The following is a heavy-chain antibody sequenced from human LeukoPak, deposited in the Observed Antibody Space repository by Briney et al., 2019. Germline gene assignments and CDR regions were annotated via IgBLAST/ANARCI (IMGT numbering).Heavy chain of an antibody. D-gene: IGHD2-15*01. J-gene: IGHJ6*02. CDR2: ISAYNGNT. V-gene: IGHV1-18*01. CDR1: GYTFTSYG. CDR3: ARRTGVVVAATRYYYGMDV. Sequence: ASVKVSCKASGYTFTSYGISWMRQAPGQGLEWMGWISAYNGNTNYAQKLQGRVTMTTDTSTSTAYMELRSLRSDDTAVYYCARRTGVVVAATRYYYGMDVWGQGTTVTVSS.